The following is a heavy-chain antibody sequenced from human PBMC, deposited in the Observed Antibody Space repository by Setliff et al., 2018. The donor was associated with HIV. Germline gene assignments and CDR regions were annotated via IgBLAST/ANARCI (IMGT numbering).Heavy chain of an antibody. CDR1: GDSINKYY. J-gene: IGHJ6*02. V-gene: IGHV4-4*09. CDR3: ARRSIVGSTRGYYYYALDV. CDR2: IYISGST. D-gene: IGHD1-26*01. Sequence: PSETLSLTCTVSGDSINKYYWSWIRQPPGKGLEWIGFIYISGSTMYNPSLKSRVTMSLGTSKNQVSLKLTSVTAADTAVYYCARRSIVGSTRGYYYYALDVWGQGTTVTVSS.